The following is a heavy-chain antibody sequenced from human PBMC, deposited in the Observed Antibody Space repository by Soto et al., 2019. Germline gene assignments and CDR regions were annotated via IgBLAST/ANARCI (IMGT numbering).Heavy chain of an antibody. CDR3: AREGGESSDGLYYFDS. V-gene: IGHV4-30-4*01. CDR2: IYYSGNT. D-gene: IGHD3-16*01. J-gene: IGHJ4*02. Sequence: QVQFKESGPERVKPSRTRSLTCTFSGGSPISVNYWGWFGQPPGRGRGGIGHIYYSGNTDYNPSLKSRLAISIDTSKNQFSLKLSSVTAADTAVYFCAREGGESSDGLYYFDSWGQGSLVTVSS. CDR1: GGSPISVNY.